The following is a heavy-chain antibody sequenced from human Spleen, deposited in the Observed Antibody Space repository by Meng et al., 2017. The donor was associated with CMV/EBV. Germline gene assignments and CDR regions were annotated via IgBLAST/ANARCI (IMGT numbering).Heavy chain of an antibody. D-gene: IGHD5-18*01. J-gene: IGHJ4*02. V-gene: IGHV3-21*01. CDR2: ISSSSSYI. CDR1: GFTFSSYS. Sequence: GGSLRLSCAASGFTFSSYSMNWVRQAQGKGLEWVSSISSSSSYIYYADSVKGRFTISRDNAKVSLYLQMNSLRAEDTAVYYCARGGGYSYGYPPHYFDYWGQGTLVTVSS. CDR3: ARGGGYSYGYPPHYFDY.